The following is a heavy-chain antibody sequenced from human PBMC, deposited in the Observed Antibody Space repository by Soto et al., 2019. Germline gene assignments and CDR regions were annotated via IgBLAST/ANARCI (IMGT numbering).Heavy chain of an antibody. CDR1: GGSISSYC. V-gene: IGHV4-59*01. J-gene: IGHJ6*03. D-gene: IGHD2-2*02. CDR3: ARDRSCSSTSCYNMDV. Sequence: SETLSLTCTVSGGSISSYCWSWVRQQPGQGLEWIRYIYCSARTHPTPSLQRPVSISVATSKNPFSLKLSSVTAADTAVYSCARDRSCSSTSCYNMDVWGKGTPVTVSS. CDR2: IYCSART.